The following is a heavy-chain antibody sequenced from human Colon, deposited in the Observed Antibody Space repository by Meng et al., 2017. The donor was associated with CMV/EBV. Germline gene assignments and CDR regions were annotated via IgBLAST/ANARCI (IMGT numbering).Heavy chain of an antibody. J-gene: IGHJ4*02. Sequence: GGSLRLSCAASGFIFSDYGFHWVRQAPGEGLEWVSYISSSGSTTYHADSVKGRFTISRDNAKNSLYLQMNSLRADGTAVYYCAKLGNYYDTSGYTIWGQGTPVTVSS. CDR2: ISSSGSTT. CDR3: AKLGNYYDTSGYTI. CDR1: GFIFSDYG. D-gene: IGHD3-22*01. V-gene: IGHV3-11*01.